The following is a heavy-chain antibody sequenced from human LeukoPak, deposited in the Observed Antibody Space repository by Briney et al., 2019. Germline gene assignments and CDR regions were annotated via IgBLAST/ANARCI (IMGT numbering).Heavy chain of an antibody. D-gene: IGHD2-15*01. V-gene: IGHV4-34*01. CDR1: GGSFSGYY. J-gene: IGHJ5*02. CDR2: INHSGST. Sequence: SETLSLTCAVYGGSFSGYYWSWIRQPPGKGLEWIGDINHSGSTNYNPSLKSRVTISVDTSKNQFSLKLSSVTAADTAVYYCARGREVVRGGFDPWGQGTLVTVSS. CDR3: ARGREVVRGGFDP.